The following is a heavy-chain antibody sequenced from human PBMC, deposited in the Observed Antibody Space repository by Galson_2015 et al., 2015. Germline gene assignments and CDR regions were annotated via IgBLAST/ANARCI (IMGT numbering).Heavy chain of an antibody. V-gene: IGHV3-30-3*01. Sequence: FLRLSCAASGFTFSSYAMHWVRQAPGKGLEWVAVISYDGSNKYYADSVKGRFTISRDNSKNTLYLQMNSLRAEDTAVYYCARTYDFWSGYYLDYWGQGTLVTVSS. D-gene: IGHD3-3*01. J-gene: IGHJ4*02. CDR2: ISYDGSNK. CDR3: ARTYDFWSGYYLDY. CDR1: GFTFSSYA.